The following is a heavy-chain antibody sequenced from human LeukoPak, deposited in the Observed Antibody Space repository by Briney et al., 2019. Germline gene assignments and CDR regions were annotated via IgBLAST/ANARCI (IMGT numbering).Heavy chain of an antibody. J-gene: IGHJ5*02. CDR1: DGSISTYY. CDR3: ARGGLPRENWFDP. D-gene: IGHD3/OR15-3a*01. CDR2: IYTTGST. Sequence: SETLSLTCTVSDGSISTYYWSWIPQPAGKGLEWIGRIYTTGSTNYNPSLKSRVTMSVDTSKNQFSLKLTSVTAADTAVYYCARGGLPRENWFDPWGQGTLVTVSS. V-gene: IGHV4-4*07.